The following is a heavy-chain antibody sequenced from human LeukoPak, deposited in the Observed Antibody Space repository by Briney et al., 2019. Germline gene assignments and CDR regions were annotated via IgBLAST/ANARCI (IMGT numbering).Heavy chain of an antibody. CDR1: GDSFTSVTDY. CDR2: GDYSGGT. J-gene: IGHJ4*02. D-gene: IGHD6-19*01. V-gene: IGHV4-39*07. CDR3: AGERGEEYSSGWYKTNYFYN. Sequence: SETLSLTCTVSGDSFTSVTDYWAWVRQPPGKGPEWIASGDYSGGTYYNPSLESRVTISADMSKNQISLKLTSVTGVDTAVYYCAGERGEEYSSGWYKTNYFYNWGQGIRVTVSS.